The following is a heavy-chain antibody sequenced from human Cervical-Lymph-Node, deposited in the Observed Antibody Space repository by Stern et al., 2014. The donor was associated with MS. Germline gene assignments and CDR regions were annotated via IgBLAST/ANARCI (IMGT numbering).Heavy chain of an antibody. J-gene: IGHJ6*02. D-gene: IGHD4-17*01. CDR2: LDPEEGGT. V-gene: IGHV1-24*01. Sequence: QVQLVQSGAEVKKPGASVKVSCKASGYTLSDLSMHWVRQAPGRGLEWMGGLDPEEGGTIYAQKFQGRVTMTEDTSTDTAYMELSSLRSEDTAVYYCAAQNTVTNYYYYGMDVWGQGTTVTVSS. CDR3: AAQNTVTNYYYYGMDV. CDR1: GYTLSDLS.